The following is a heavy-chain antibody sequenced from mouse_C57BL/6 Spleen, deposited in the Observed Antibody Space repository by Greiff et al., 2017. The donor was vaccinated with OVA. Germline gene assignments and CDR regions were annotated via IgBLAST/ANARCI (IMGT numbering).Heavy chain of an antibody. Sequence: QVQLQQPGAELVRPGSSVKLSCKASGYTFTSYWMDWVKQRPGQGLEWIGNIYPSDSGTHYNQKFKDKATLTVDKSSSTAYMQLSSLTSEDSAVYYCARQRLRRFDYWGQGTTLTVSS. J-gene: IGHJ2*01. CDR3: ARQRLRRFDY. V-gene: IGHV1-61*01. CDR1: GYTFTSYW. D-gene: IGHD2-2*01. CDR2: IYPSDSGT.